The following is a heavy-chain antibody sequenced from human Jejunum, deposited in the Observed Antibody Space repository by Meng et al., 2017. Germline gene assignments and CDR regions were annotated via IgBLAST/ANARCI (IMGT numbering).Heavy chain of an antibody. J-gene: IGHJ4*02. Sequence: GESLKISCAASGFIFSNYAIGWVRQAPGRGLEWVSIITSGGSTYYDDSVKGRFTISRDNLRSILYLQMNSLRAEDTAIYYCAKDPSVRGIIDSKDYWGQGTLVTVSS. CDR2: ITSGGST. CDR3: AKDPSVRGIIDSKDY. D-gene: IGHD3-10*01. V-gene: IGHV3-23*01. CDR1: GFIFSNYA.